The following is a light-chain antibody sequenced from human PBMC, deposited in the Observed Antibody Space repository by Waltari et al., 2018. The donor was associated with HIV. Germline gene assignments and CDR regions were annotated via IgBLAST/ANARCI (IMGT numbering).Light chain of an antibody. J-gene: IGLJ3*02. CDR1: TGTFTSRHF. Sequence: QAVVTQEPSLTVSPGETVTLTCGSNTGTFTSRHFPYWFQQRPGQGPRAVIYNTNSRHPWTRALFSGALLGGKAALTLSGAQPDDEADYYCVRSYNDARLWVFGGGTKLTGL. V-gene: IGLV7-46*01. CDR2: NTN. CDR3: VRSYNDARLWV.